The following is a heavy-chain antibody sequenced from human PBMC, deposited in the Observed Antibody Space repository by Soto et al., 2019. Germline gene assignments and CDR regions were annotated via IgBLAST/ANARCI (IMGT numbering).Heavy chain of an antibody. V-gene: IGHV1-18*01. Sequence: ASVKVSCKASGYTFTSYGISWVRQAPGQGLEWMGWISAYNGNTNYAQKFQGRVTITADESTSTAYMELSSLRSEDTAVYYCARVTGDWDYYYYGMDVWGQGTTVTVSS. J-gene: IGHJ6*02. CDR1: GYTFTSYG. CDR2: ISAYNGNT. D-gene: IGHD2-21*02. CDR3: ARVTGDWDYYYYGMDV.